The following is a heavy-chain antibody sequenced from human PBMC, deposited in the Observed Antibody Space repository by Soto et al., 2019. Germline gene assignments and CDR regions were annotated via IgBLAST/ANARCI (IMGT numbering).Heavy chain of an antibody. CDR1: GFTLNSYP. CDR2: ISYDGDNK. CDR3: ARQYKYDSSGYQHYFDY. J-gene: IGHJ4*02. Sequence: QVQLVESGGGVVQPGRSLRLSCAASGFTLNSYPMHWVRQAPGKGLEWVAIISYDGDNKYYADSVKGRFTISRDNSKNKLFLQMNSLRAEDTAMYYCARQYKYDSSGYQHYFDYWGQGTLLTVSS. V-gene: IGHV3-30-3*01. D-gene: IGHD3-22*01.